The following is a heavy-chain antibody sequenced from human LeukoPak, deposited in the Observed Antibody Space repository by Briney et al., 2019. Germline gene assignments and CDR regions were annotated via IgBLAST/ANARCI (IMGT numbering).Heavy chain of an antibody. V-gene: IGHV3-21*01. D-gene: IGHD6-19*01. CDR1: GFTFSSYS. CDR3: ARALAVAGTEPTDYYYYGMDV. Sequence: PGGSLTLSCAASGFTFSSYSMNWVRQAPGKGLEWVSSISSSSSYIYYADSVKGRFTISRDNAKNSLYLQMNSLRDEDTAVYYCARALAVAGTEPTDYYYYGMDVWGQGTTVAVSS. CDR2: ISSSSSYI. J-gene: IGHJ6*02.